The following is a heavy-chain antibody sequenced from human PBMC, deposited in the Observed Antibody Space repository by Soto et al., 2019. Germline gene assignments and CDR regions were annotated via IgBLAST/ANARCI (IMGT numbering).Heavy chain of an antibody. CDR2: INHSGST. J-gene: IGHJ3*02. CDR1: GGSFSGYY. V-gene: IGHV4-34*01. D-gene: IGHD2-2*02. Sequence: QVQLQQWGAGLLKPSETLSLTCAVYGGSFSGYYWSWIRQPPGKGLEWIGEINHSGSTNYNPSLKSRVTISVDTSKNQFSLKLSSVTAADTAVYYCARGHIRKARYCSSTSCYMGIWGQGTMVTVSS. CDR3: ARGHIRKARYCSSTSCYMGI.